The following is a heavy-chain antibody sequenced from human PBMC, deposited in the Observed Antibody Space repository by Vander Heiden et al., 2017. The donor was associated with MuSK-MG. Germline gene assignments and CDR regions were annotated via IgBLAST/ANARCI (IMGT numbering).Heavy chain of an antibody. D-gene: IGHD6-13*01. CDR3: ARLAAAGDWYFDL. CDR2: SYHSGRP. V-gene: IGHV4-38-2*01. Sequence: QVQLQESGPGLVKPSETLSLTCAVSGYSISSGYYWGWIRQPPGKGLEWIGSSYHSGRPYYNPSLKSRVTISVDTSKIQFSLKLSSVTAADTAGDYCARLAAAGDWYFDLWGRGTRVTVA. J-gene: IGHJ2*01. CDR1: GYSISSGYY.